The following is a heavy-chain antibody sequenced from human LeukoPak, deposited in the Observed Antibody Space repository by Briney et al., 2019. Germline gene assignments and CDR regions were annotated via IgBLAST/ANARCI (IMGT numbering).Heavy chain of an antibody. CDR1: GYTFTSYG. D-gene: IGHD5-18*01. CDR2: IIPILGIA. V-gene: IGHV1-69*04. CDR3: ARDPSYGYFSRWFDP. Sequence: SVKVSCKASGYTFTSYGISWVRQAPGQGLEWMGRIIPILGIANYAQKFQGRVTITADKSTSTAYMELSSLRSEDTAVYYCARDPSYGYFSRWFDPWGQGTLVTVSS. J-gene: IGHJ5*02.